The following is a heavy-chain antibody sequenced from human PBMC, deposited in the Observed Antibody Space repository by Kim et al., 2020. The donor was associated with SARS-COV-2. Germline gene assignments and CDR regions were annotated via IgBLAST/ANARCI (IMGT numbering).Heavy chain of an antibody. D-gene: IGHD2-2*01. Sequence: GGSLRLSCTASGFTLGDYGMSWFRQAPGKGLEWVSFIRSKAYGGTTEYAASVRGRSTISRADSENIAYLQMNSLTTEDTAVYYCTRVSRTEARVGYFDYWGQGTRVTVSS. CDR2: IRSKAYGGTT. J-gene: IGHJ4*02. V-gene: IGHV3-49*03. CDR3: TRVSRTEARVGYFDY. CDR1: GFTLGDYG.